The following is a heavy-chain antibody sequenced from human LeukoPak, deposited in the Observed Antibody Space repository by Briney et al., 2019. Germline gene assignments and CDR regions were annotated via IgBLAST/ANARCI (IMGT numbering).Heavy chain of an antibody. CDR1: GFTFSSFG. Sequence: PGGSLRLSCAASGFTFSSFGMNWVRQVPGKGLEWVSGISASGSSRYYADSVKGRFTISRDNSNNTLYLQMNSLRGEDTAVHYCARGGFYYHYYFDFWGQGTLVTVSS. CDR2: ISASGSSR. CDR3: ARGGFYYHYYFDF. D-gene: IGHD3-22*01. V-gene: IGHV3-23*01. J-gene: IGHJ4*02.